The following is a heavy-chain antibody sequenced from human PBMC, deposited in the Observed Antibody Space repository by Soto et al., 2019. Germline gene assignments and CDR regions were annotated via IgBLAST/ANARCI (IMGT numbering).Heavy chain of an antibody. CDR1: GGSFSGYY. J-gene: IGHJ4*02. Sequence: PSETLSLACAVYGGSFSGYYWSWIRQPPGKGLEWIGYINYIGSAYYHPSLKSRVTISVDTSKNQFSLKLTSVTAADTAFYYCASGLLVGPTENHSWGQGTLVNVSS. V-gene: IGHV4-34*09. CDR2: INYIGSA. CDR3: ASGLLVGPTENHS. D-gene: IGHD1-26*01.